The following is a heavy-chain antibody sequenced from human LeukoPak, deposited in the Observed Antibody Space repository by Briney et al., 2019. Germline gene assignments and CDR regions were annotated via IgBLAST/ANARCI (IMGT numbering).Heavy chain of an antibody. J-gene: IGHJ3*02. CDR3: ARDHLRGLGNGAFDI. CDR2: ISSSSSYI. V-gene: IGHV3-21*01. Sequence: GGSLRLSCAASGFTFSLYTMNWVRQAPGKGLEWVSSISSSSSYIYYADSVRGRFTISRDNAKNSLYLQMNSLRAEDTAVYYCARDHLRGLGNGAFDIWGQGTMVTVSS. CDR1: GFTFSLYT. D-gene: IGHD3-16*01.